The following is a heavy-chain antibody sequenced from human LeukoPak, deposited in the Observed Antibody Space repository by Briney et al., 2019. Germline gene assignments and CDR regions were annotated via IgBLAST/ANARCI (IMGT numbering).Heavy chain of an antibody. CDR2: IIPILGIA. CDR1: GYTFTSYG. D-gene: IGHD6-19*01. V-gene: IGHV1-69*04. CDR3: ARDPVAGTYY. Sequence: GASVKVSCKASGYTFTSYGISWVRQAPGQGLEWMGRIIPILGIANYAQKFQGRVTITADKSTSTAYMELSSLRSEDTAVYYCARDPVAGTYYWGQGTLVTVSS. J-gene: IGHJ4*02.